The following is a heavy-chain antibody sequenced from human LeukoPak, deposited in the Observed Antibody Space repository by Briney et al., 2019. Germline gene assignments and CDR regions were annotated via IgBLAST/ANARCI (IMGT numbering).Heavy chain of an antibody. CDR3: ARVRERQLGGYYFDY. V-gene: IGHV1-18*01. CDR1: GFTFSSHG. Sequence: SEKVSCKASGFTFSSHGIAWVRQAPGQGLEWMGWISSYNGNRNYAQNVQGRVTMTTDTSMTTAYMELRTLSSDDTAVYYCARVRERQLGGYYFDYWGQGTLVTVSS. CDR2: ISSYNGNR. D-gene: IGHD6-13*01. J-gene: IGHJ4*02.